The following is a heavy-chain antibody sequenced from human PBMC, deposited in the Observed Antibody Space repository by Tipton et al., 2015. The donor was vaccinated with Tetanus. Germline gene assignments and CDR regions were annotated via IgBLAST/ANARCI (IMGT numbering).Heavy chain of an antibody. CDR2: ISYDGTNK. D-gene: IGHD3-16*01. J-gene: IGHJ3*02. V-gene: IGHV3-30*03. Sequence: SLRLSCEASGFVFRSYAMHWVRQAPGKGLEWVALISYDGTNKDYADSVKSRFTTSRDNSKNILLLQMNSLRPEDTAMYYCARDMVPFGGVIVSDAYDIWGQGTTVTVSS. CDR3: ARDMVPFGGVIVSDAYDI. CDR1: GFVFRSYA.